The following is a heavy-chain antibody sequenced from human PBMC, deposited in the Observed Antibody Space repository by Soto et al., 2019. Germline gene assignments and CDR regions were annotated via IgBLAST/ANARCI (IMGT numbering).Heavy chain of an antibody. CDR1: GYTFTSYG. D-gene: IGHD2-2*01. CDR3: ARDFPRYCSSTSCFPRWFDP. J-gene: IGHJ5*02. CDR2: IRGYNGNT. V-gene: IGHV1-18*01. Sequence: QVQLVQSGAEVKKPGASVKVSCKASGYTFTSYGISWVRQAPGQGLVWLGWIRGYNGNTYYAQKLQGRVTMTTDTSTSTADMELRSLRSDDTAVYYCARDFPRYCSSTSCFPRWFDPRGQGTLVTVST.